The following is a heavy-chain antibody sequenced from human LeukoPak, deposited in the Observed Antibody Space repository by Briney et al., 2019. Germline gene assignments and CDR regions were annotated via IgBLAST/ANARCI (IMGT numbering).Heavy chain of an antibody. CDR1: GFTFSIYA. J-gene: IGHJ4*02. CDR3: AKEGDYSNAAPEWGFDS. CDR2: ISGSSSHT. V-gene: IGHV3-23*01. Sequence: GGSLRLSCAASGFTFSIYAMSWVRQAPGKGLEWVSGISGSSSHTLDADSVRGRFIISRDNTRNTLYLHMNSLRAEDTALYYCAKEGDYSNAAPEWGFDSWGQGTLVTVSS. D-gene: IGHD4-17*01.